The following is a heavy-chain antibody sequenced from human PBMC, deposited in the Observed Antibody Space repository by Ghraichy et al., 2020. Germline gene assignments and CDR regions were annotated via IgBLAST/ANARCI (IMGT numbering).Heavy chain of an antibody. V-gene: IGHV3-23*01. CDR3: AKISHVVVPAAIPFYFDY. CDR1: GFTFSSYA. J-gene: IGHJ4*02. Sequence: GGSLRLSCAASGFTFSSYAMSWVRQAPGKGLEWVSAISGSGGSTYYADSVKGRFTISRDNSKNTLYLQMNSLRAEDTAVYYCAKISHVVVPAAIPFYFDYWGQGTLVTVSS. CDR2: ISGSGGST. D-gene: IGHD2-2*01.